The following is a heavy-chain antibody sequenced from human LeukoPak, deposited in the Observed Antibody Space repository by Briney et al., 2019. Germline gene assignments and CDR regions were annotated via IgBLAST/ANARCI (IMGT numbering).Heavy chain of an antibody. D-gene: IGHD6-19*01. CDR3: ARRYSSGWYGY. CDR1: GGSFSGYY. J-gene: IGHJ4*02. Sequence: KPSETLSLTCAVYGGSFSGYYWSWIRQPPGKGLEWIGGINHSGSTNYNPSLKSRVTISVDTSKNQFSLKLSSVTAADTAVYYCARRYSSGWYGYWGQGTLVTVSS. V-gene: IGHV4-34*01. CDR2: INHSGST.